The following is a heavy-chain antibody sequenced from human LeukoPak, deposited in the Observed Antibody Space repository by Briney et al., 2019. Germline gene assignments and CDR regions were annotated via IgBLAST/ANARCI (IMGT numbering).Heavy chain of an antibody. J-gene: IGHJ3*02. CDR3: ANSRTGDDAFDN. CDR1: GFTFSSYG. Sequence: GRSLRLSCAASGFTFSSYGIHWVRQAPGKGLEWVAVIWYDGSNKYYADSVKGRFTISRDNSKNTLYLQMNSLRAEDTAVYYCANSRTGDDAFDNWGQGTMVTVSS. CDR2: IWYDGSNK. V-gene: IGHV3-33*06. D-gene: IGHD4-17*01.